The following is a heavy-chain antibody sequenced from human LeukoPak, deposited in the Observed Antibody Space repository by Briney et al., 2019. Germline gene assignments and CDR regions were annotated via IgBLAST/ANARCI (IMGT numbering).Heavy chain of an antibody. J-gene: IGHJ4*02. D-gene: IGHD4-23*01. CDR2: IYYSAST. CDR3: ATRTYYGGKAIFDY. CDR1: GVSISSSNYY. Sequence: SETLSLTCTVSGVSISSSNYYWAWIRQPPGKGLEWIGSIYYSASTYYNPSLKSRVTVSVDTSKNQFSLKLSSVTAADTAVYYCATRTYYGGKAIFDYWGQGTLVTVSS. V-gene: IGHV4-39*01.